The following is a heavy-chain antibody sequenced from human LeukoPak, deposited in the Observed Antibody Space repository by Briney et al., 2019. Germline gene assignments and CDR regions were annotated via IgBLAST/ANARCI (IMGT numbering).Heavy chain of an antibody. CDR3: ARGDRSPLY. Sequence: GGSLRLSCVASGLTVSDNYMTWVRQAPGKGLEWVSAIFSGGGTYYADSVKGRFTISRDNSKNTLYLQVNSLRAEDTAVYYCARGDRSPLYWGQGTLVTVSS. CDR2: IFSGGGT. CDR1: GLTVSDNY. D-gene: IGHD3-22*01. V-gene: IGHV3-53*01. J-gene: IGHJ4*02.